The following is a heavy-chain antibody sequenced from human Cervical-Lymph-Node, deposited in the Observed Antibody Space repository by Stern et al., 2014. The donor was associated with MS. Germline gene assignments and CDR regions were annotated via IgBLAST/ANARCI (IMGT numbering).Heavy chain of an antibody. D-gene: IGHD4-17*01. J-gene: IGHJ6*02. CDR1: GGTFSSYA. CDR3: ARDLYGDYKGPDDDYYYYGMDV. CDR2: IIPIFGTA. V-gene: IGHV1-69*01. Sequence: VQLVQSGAEVKKPGSSVKVSCKASGGTFSSYAISWVRQAPGQGLEWMGGIIPIFGTANYAQKFQGRVTITADESTSTAYMELSSLRSEDTAVYYCARDLYGDYKGPDDDYYYYGMDVWGQGTTVTVSS.